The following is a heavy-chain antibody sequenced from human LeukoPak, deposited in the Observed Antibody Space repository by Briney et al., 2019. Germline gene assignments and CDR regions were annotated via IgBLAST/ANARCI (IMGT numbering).Heavy chain of an antibody. CDR3: ARDQDGATFLDY. CDR2: IYYSGIT. Sequence: SETLSLTCTVSGVSVSSGSYYWSWLRQPPGKRLEWIVYIYYSGITNYNPSLKSRVTMSVDTSKNQFSLKLSSVTAADTAMYYCARDQDGATFLDYWGQGALVTVSS. D-gene: IGHD1-26*01. V-gene: IGHV4-61*01. CDR1: GVSVSSGSYY. J-gene: IGHJ4*02.